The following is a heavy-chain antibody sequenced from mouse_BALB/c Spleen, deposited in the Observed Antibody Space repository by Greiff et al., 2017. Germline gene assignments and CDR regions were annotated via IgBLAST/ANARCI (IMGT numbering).Heavy chain of an antibody. CDR3: ARQGGFARYYFDY. J-gene: IGHJ2*01. D-gene: IGHD1-1*01. V-gene: IGHV5-12-1*01. CDR2: ISSGGGST. Sequence: EVKVVESGGGLVKPGGSLKLSCAASGFAFSSYDMSWVRQTPEKRLEWVAYISSGGGSTYYPDTVKGRFTISRDNAKNTLYLQMSSLKSEDTAMYYCARQGGFARYYFDYWGQGTTRTVSS. CDR1: GFAFSSYD.